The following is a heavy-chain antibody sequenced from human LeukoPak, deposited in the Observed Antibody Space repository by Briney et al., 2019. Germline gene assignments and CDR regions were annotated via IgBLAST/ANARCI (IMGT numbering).Heavy chain of an antibody. V-gene: IGHV3-74*03. CDR2: INSDGSSI. Sequence: GRSLRLSCAASGFTFDDYAMHWVRQAPGKGLVWVSRINSDGSSITYADSVKGRFTISRDNAKNTLFLQMNSLRVEDTAVYYCAREGRVSGYDFDCWGQGTLVTVSS. D-gene: IGHD5-12*01. J-gene: IGHJ4*02. CDR1: GFTFDDYA. CDR3: AREGRVSGYDFDC.